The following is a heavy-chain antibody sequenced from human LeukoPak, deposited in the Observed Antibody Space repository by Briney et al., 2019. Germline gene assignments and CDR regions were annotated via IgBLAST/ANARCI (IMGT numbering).Heavy chain of an antibody. D-gene: IGHD2-15*01. V-gene: IGHV3-21*01. Sequence: GGSLRLSCAASGFTFDTYAMHWVRQAPGKGLEWVSSIGSSSSYLSYVDSVKGRFTISRDDAKNSLYLQTNSLRVEDTAVYYCARFRYCSGGNCGYGMDVWGQGTTVIVSS. CDR3: ARFRYCSGGNCGYGMDV. CDR2: IGSSSSYL. J-gene: IGHJ6*02. CDR1: GFTFDTYA.